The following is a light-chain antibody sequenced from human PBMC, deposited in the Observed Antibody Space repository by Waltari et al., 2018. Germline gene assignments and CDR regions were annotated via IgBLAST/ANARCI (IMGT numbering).Light chain of an antibody. CDR3: QQYGSSPRI. Sequence: EIVFTQSPDTLSLSPGERATLSCRASQSVSSSSLAWYQQKPGQAPRLLIYGASSKSTGIPDRFSGSGSGTHFTLTISRLEPEDFAVYYCQQYGSSPRIFGQGTKLEIK. J-gene: IGKJ2*01. CDR1: QSVSSSS. CDR2: GAS. V-gene: IGKV3-20*01.